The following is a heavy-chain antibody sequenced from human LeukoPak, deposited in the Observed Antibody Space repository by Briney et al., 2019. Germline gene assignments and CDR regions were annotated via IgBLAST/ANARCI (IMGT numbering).Heavy chain of an antibody. V-gene: IGHV3-48*04. CDR2: ISSSSSTI. D-gene: IGHD4-11*01. CDR1: GFTFSSYS. J-gene: IGHJ4*02. Sequence: HPGGSLRLSCAASGFTFSSYSMNWVRQAPGKGLEWVSYISSSSSTIYYADTVKGRFTISRDNAKNSLYLQMNSLRAEDTAVYYCARDNDYRTNRFDYWGQGTLVTVSS. CDR3: ARDNDYRTNRFDY.